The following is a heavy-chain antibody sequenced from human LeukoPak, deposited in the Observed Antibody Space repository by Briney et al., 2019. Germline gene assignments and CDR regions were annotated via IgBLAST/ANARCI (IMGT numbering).Heavy chain of an antibody. J-gene: IGHJ4*02. Sequence: PGGSLRLSCAASGFTVSSNYMSWVRQAPGKGLEWVSVIYSGGSTYYADSVKGRFTISRDNAKNSLYPQMNSLRAEDTAVYYCARDPFGYSSGYWGQGTLVTVSS. V-gene: IGHV3-53*01. CDR2: IYSGGST. CDR3: ARDPFGYSSGY. CDR1: GFTVSSNY. D-gene: IGHD6-19*01.